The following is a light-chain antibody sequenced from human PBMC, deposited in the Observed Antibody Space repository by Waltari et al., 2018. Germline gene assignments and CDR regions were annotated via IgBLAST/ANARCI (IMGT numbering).Light chain of an antibody. Sequence: LTWSLSSGSVSSTSYVSWYQQTPGQAPRTLVFKTNTRSSGVPDRFSGSSLGNKAALTITGAQADDESDYYCLVYMGSGIWVFGGGTKFTVL. CDR1: SGSVSSTSY. V-gene: IGLV8-61*01. CDR2: KTN. CDR3: LVYMGSGIWV. J-gene: IGLJ3*02.